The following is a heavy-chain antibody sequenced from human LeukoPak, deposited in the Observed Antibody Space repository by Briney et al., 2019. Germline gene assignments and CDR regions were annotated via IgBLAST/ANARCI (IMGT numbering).Heavy chain of an antibody. CDR2: MNPNSGNT. V-gene: IGHV1-8*01. CDR3: ARSLAATSLGTRAFDP. D-gene: IGHD2-15*01. J-gene: IGHJ5*02. CDR1: GYTFTSYD. Sequence: GASVKVSCKASGYTFTSYDINWVRQATGQGLEWMGWMNPNSGNTGYAQKFQGRVTMTRDMSTSTVYMELRSLRSEDTAVYYCARSLAATSLGTRAFDPWGQGTLVTVSS.